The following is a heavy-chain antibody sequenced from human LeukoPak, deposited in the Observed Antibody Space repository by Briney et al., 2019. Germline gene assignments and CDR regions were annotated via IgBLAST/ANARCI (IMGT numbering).Heavy chain of an antibody. CDR1: GGSFSGYY. D-gene: IGHD3-16*02. Sequence: SETLSLTCAVYGGSFSGYYWSWIRQPPGKGLEWIGSIHYSGSTYYNPSLKSRVTISADTSKNQFSLRLTSVTAADTAVYYCARNADYDYVWGSYRYWGQGTLVTVSS. CDR2: IHYSGST. CDR3: ARNADYDYVWGSYRY. J-gene: IGHJ4*02. V-gene: IGHV4-34*01.